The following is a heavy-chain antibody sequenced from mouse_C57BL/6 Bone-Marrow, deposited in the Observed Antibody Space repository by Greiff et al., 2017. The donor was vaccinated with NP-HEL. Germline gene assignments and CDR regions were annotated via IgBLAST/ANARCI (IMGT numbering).Heavy chain of an antibody. CDR2: INPNNGGT. CDR1: GYTFTDYY. D-gene: IGHD1-1*01. J-gene: IGHJ4*01. CDR3: ALSREDYGSSPYYYAMDY. Sequence: EVQLQQSGPELVKPGASVKISCKASGYTFTDYYMNWVKQSHGKSLEWIGDINPNNGGTSYNQKFKGKATLTVDKSSSTAYMELRSLTSEDSAVYYCALSREDYGSSPYYYAMDYWGQGTSVTVSS. V-gene: IGHV1-26*01.